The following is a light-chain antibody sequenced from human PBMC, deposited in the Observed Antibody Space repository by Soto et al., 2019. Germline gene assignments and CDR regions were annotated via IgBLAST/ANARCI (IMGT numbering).Light chain of an antibody. Sequence: EVVLTQSPATLSLSPGERATLSCRASRSFASSYLAWYQHKPGQAPRLVLYGASTRATDIPARFSGSGSGTDFTLTINRLETEDFALYYCQQYGSSPPTFGQGNKVDNK. CDR3: QQYGSSPPT. CDR1: RSFASSY. J-gene: IGKJ1*01. CDR2: GAS. V-gene: IGKV3-20*01.